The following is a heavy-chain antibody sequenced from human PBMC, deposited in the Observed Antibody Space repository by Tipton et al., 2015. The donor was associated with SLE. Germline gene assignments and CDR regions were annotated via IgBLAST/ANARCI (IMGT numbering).Heavy chain of an antibody. J-gene: IGHJ2*01. CDR2: IYPGDSDT. Sequence: QLVQSGAEVKKPGESLKISCKGSGYSFATYWIAWVRQKPGKGLEWMAIIYPGDSDTRYSPSFQGQVTISADKSISTAYLQWSSLKASDTAMYYCARLQLAGTWYFDLWGSCTLVTVSS. V-gene: IGHV5-51*03. D-gene: IGHD6-19*01. CDR1: GYSFATYW. CDR3: ARLQLAGTWYFDL.